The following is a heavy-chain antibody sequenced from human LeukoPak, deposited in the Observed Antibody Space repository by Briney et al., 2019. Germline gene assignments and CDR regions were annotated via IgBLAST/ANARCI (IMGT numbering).Heavy chain of an antibody. V-gene: IGHV4-4*07. D-gene: IGHD3-22*01. CDR2: MYTDGDT. Sequence: SETLSLTCDVSGASISGYWWSWIRQPAGKGLEWIGRMYTDGDTNYNPALKSRVTVSVDTSKNLFSLKLISVTAADTAVYYCARETNENRLYYYDSSGYQEGPYDYWGQGTLVTVSS. J-gene: IGHJ4*02. CDR3: ARETNENRLYYYDSSGYQEGPYDY. CDR1: GASISGYW.